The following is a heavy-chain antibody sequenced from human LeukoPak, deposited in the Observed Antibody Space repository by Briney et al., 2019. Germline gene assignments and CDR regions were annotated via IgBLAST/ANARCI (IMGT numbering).Heavy chain of an antibody. Sequence: PGGSLRLSCAASGFTFDDYTMHWVRQAPGKGLEWVSLISWDGGSTYYADSVKGRFTISRDNSKNSLYLQMNSLRTEDTALYYCAKEGEPAAALDYWGQGTLATVSS. CDR3: AKEGEPAAALDY. V-gene: IGHV3-43*01. D-gene: IGHD6-13*01. CDR2: ISWDGGST. CDR1: GFTFDDYT. J-gene: IGHJ4*02.